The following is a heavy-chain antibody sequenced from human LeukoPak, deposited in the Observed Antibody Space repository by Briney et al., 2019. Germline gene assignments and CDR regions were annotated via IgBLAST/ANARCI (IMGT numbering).Heavy chain of an antibody. CDR2: INPKSGGT. CDR1: GDTFTGYY. J-gene: IGHJ5*02. D-gene: IGHD2-2*01. V-gene: IGHV1-2*07. Sequence: ASVKVSCKASGDTFTGYYIHWVRQAPGQGFEWMGWINPKSGGTSYAHNFQGRVTMTRDTSISPAYMELVRLRYDDAAVYYCARDLRYSSSWPSGWFDPWGQGTQVTVSS. CDR3: ARDLRYSSSWPSGWFDP.